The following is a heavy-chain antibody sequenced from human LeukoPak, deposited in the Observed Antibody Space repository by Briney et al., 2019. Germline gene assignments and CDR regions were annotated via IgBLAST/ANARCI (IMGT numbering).Heavy chain of an antibody. Sequence: SETLSLTCDVSGGSCDDYYCSWIRQPPGKGLEWIGEIHPHGIFYYNSSLMSRVTISIDTSKSQFSLRPTSVTAADTAFYYCARGRDRSKAGDLWGQGSLVTASS. CDR2: IHPHGIF. CDR3: ARGRDRSKAGDL. V-gene: IGHV4-34*01. CDR1: GGSCDDYY. J-gene: IGHJ5*02. D-gene: IGHD5-24*01.